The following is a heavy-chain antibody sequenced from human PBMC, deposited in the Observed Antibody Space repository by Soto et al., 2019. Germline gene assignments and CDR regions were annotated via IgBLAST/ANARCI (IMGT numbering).Heavy chain of an antibody. Sequence: PGGSLRLSCAASGFTFNNYAMSWVRQAPGKGLEWVSAISGGGGSTYYADSVKGRFTISRDNSKNTLYLQMNSLRAEDAAVYYCASTTGTDYYDSSGFFYWGRGTLVTVSS. CDR1: GFTFNNYA. V-gene: IGHV3-23*01. D-gene: IGHD3-22*01. CDR3: ASTTGTDYYDSSGFFY. J-gene: IGHJ4*02. CDR2: ISGGGGST.